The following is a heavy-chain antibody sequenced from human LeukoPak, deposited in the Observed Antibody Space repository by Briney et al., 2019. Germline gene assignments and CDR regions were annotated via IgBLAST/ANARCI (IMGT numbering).Heavy chain of an antibody. V-gene: IGHV1-2*06. CDR3: ARDRELWFGELLSSIIDY. CDR1: GYTFTGYY. CDR2: INPNSGGT. J-gene: IGHJ4*02. Sequence: ASVKVSCKASGYTFTGYYMHWVRQAPGQGLEWTGRINPNSGGTNYAQKFQGRVTMTRDTSISTAYMELSRLRSDDTAVYYCARDRELWFGELLSSIIDYWGQGTLVTASS. D-gene: IGHD3-10*01.